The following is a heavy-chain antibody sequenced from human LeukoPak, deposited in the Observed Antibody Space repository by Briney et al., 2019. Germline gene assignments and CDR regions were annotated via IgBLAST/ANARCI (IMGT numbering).Heavy chain of an antibody. CDR1: GYTLTELS. J-gene: IGHJ3*02. Sequence: ASVKVSCKVSGYTLTELSMHWVRQAPGKGLEWMGGFDPEDGETIYAQKSQGRVTMTEDTSTDTAYMELSSLRSEDTAVYYCATPAGGDYGDYPDAFDIWGQGTMVTVSS. V-gene: IGHV1-24*01. CDR2: FDPEDGET. CDR3: ATPAGGDYGDYPDAFDI. D-gene: IGHD4-17*01.